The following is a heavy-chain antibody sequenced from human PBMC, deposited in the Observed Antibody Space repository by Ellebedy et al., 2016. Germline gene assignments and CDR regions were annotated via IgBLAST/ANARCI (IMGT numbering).Heavy chain of an antibody. D-gene: IGHD1-20*01. CDR3: ARDPGDNWSHYPDY. Sequence: GESLKISXAASGFTFSTFWMTWVRQAPGKGLEWVANIKQDGSEKYYVDSVKGRFTISRDNAKNSLYLQMDSLRVEDTAVYYCARDPGDNWSHYPDYWGQGTLVTVSS. J-gene: IGHJ4*02. CDR2: IKQDGSEK. CDR1: GFTFSTFW. V-gene: IGHV3-7*01.